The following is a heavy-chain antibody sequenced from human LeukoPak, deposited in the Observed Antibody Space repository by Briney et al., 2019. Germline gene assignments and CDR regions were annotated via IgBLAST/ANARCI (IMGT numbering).Heavy chain of an antibody. CDR1: GGSISSSSYY. V-gene: IGHV4-39*07. CDR3: ARVGYHSSGYYVAQFDY. J-gene: IGHJ4*02. CDR2: IYYSGST. D-gene: IGHD3-22*01. Sequence: TSETLSLTCTVSGGSISSSSYYWGWIRQAPGKGLEWIGSIYYSGSTYYNPSLKSRITISVDTSKNQFSLKMSSVTAADTAVYYCARVGYHSSGYYVAQFDYWGQGTLVTVSS.